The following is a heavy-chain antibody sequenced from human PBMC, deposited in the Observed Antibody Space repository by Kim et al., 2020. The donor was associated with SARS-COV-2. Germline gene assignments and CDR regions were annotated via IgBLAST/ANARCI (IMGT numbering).Heavy chain of an antibody. D-gene: IGHD1-26*01. CDR3: ARGGIVGAPSSYWYFDL. Sequence: SETLSLTCTVSGGSISSYYWSWIRQPAGKGLEWIGRIYTSGSTNYNPSLKSRVTMSVDTSKNQFSLKLSSVTAADTAVYYCARGGIVGAPSSYWYFDLWGRGTLVTVSS. J-gene: IGHJ2*01. CDR1: GGSISSYY. CDR2: IYTSGST. V-gene: IGHV4-4*07.